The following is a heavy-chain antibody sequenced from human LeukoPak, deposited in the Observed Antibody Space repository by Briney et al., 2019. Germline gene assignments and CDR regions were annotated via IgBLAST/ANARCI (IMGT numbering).Heavy chain of an antibody. D-gene: IGHD3-10*01. V-gene: IGHV3-30-3*01. CDR1: GFTFSSYA. J-gene: IGHJ4*02. Sequence: GRSLRLSCAASGFTFSSYAMHWVRQAPGKGLEWVAVISYDGSNKYYADSVKGRFTISRDNSKNTLYLQMNSLRAEDTAVYYCAKDLTMVRGVAYWGQGTLVTVSS. CDR3: AKDLTMVRGVAY. CDR2: ISYDGSNK.